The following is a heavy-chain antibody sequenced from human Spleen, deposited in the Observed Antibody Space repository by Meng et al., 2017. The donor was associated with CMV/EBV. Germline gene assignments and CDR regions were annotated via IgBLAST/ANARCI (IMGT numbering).Heavy chain of an antibody. V-gene: IGHV4-61*01. CDR1: GGSVSSGLYY. D-gene: IGHD1/OR15-1a*01. Sequence: SETLSLTCTVSGGSVSSGLYYWTWLRQPPGKGLEWIGYISYIGITNYNASLKSRVTISVDTSKNQFSLKLSSVTAADSAVYYCARDILEHNAFDMWGQGTMVTVSS. J-gene: IGHJ3*02. CDR2: ISYIGIT. CDR3: ARDILEHNAFDM.